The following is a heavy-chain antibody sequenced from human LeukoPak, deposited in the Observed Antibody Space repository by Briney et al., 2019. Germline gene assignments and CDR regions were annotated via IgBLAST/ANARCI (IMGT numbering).Heavy chain of an antibody. CDR2: ISGSGGST. J-gene: IGHJ6*02. V-gene: IGHV3-23*01. CDR3: AKCVWLRFRVFYGMDV. D-gene: IGHD5-12*01. CDR1: GFTFSSYA. Sequence: PGGSLRLSCAASGFTFSSYAMSWVRQAPGKGLEWVSAISGSGGSTYYAGSVKGRFTISRDNSKNTLYLQMNSLRAEDTAVYYCAKCVWLRFRVFYGMDVWGQGTTVTVSS.